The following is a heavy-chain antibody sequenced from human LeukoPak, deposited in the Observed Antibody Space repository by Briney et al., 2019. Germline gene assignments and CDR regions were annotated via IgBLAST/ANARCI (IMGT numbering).Heavy chain of an antibody. V-gene: IGHV4-38-2*02. J-gene: IGHJ4*02. CDR1: GGSISGYY. CDR3: ARARIAVAGFDY. CDR2: IYHSGST. D-gene: IGHD6-19*01. Sequence: SETLSLTCTVSGGSISGYYWGWIRQPPGKGLEWIGSIYHSGSTYYNPSLKSRVTISVDTSKNQFSLKLSSVTAADTAVYYCARARIAVAGFDYWGQGTLVTVSS.